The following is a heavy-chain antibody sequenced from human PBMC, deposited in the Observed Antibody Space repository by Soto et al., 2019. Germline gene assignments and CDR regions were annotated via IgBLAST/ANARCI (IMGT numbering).Heavy chain of an antibody. CDR1: GFTFSSYS. Sequence: GSLRLCCAASGFTFSSYSMNWVRQAPGKGLEWVSSISSSSSYIYYADSVKGRFTISRDNAKNSLYLQMNSLRDEDTAVYYCARARDSYYYDSSGYYPAYWGQGT. V-gene: IGHV3-21*04. CDR2: ISSSSSYI. D-gene: IGHD3-22*01. CDR3: ARARDSYYYDSSGYYPAY. J-gene: IGHJ4*02.